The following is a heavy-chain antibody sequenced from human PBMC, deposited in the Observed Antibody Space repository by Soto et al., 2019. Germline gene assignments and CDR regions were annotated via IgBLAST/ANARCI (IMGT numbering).Heavy chain of an antibody. CDR1: EFTVSSNY. CDR3: ARGATYYDFWSGHYTSYTYYGMDV. CDR2: IDTAGRA. Sequence: EVQLVESGGGLIQPGGSLRVSCAASEFTVSSNYMTWVRQAPGKGLEWVSVIDTAGRANYAESVKGGITNSRDNSKNTLYLQMNSLSVEDTAVYYCARGATYYDFWSGHYTSYTYYGMDVWGQGTTVTVS. J-gene: IGHJ6*02. D-gene: IGHD3-3*01. V-gene: IGHV3-53*01.